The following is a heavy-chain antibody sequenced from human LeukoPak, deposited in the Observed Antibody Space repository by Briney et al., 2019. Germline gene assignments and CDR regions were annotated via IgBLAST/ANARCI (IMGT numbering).Heavy chain of an antibody. CDR3: AKEEIAVAGIFDY. J-gene: IGHJ4*02. Sequence: GASVKASCKASGGTFSSYAISWVRQAPGQGLEWMGGIIPIFGTANYAQKFQGRVTITADESTSTAYMKLSSLRSEDTAVYYCAKEEIAVAGIFDYWGQGTLVTVSS. D-gene: IGHD6-19*01. CDR2: IIPIFGTA. V-gene: IGHV1-69*13. CDR1: GGTFSSYA.